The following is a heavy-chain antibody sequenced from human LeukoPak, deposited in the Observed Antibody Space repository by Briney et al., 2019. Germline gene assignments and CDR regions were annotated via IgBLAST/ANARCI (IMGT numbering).Heavy chain of an antibody. Sequence: PGGSLRLSCAASGFSFSRFAMSWVRQAPGKGLEWVSAISDSGGRINYADSVKGRFTISRDNSKNTLYLQMNSLRAEDTAVCYCAKKTWDSSAWYFFDYWGQGTLVTVSS. J-gene: IGHJ4*02. CDR2: ISDSGGRI. D-gene: IGHD3-22*01. V-gene: IGHV3-23*01. CDR3: AKKTWDSSAWYFFDY. CDR1: GFSFSRFA.